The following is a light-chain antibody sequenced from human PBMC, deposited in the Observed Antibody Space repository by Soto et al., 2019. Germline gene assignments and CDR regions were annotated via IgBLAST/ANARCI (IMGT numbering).Light chain of an antibody. CDR2: AAS. V-gene: IGKV1-9*01. Sequence: DIPLTQSPSFLSASVGDRVTITCRASQGISSYLAWYQQKRGKAPKLLIYAASTLQSGVPSRFSGSGSGTEFTLTISSLQPEDFATYYCQQLNSYPRTFGQGTKVEIK. CDR3: QQLNSYPRT. J-gene: IGKJ1*01. CDR1: QGISSY.